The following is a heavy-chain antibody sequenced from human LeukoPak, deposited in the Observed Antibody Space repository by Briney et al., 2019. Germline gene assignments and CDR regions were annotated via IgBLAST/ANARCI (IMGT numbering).Heavy chain of an antibody. D-gene: IGHD3-22*01. CDR1: GFTFNTYA. J-gene: IGHJ6*04. CDR3: ARVRYSSGLYYYYGLGV. Sequence: GRSLRLSCAASGFTFNTYAMHWVRQAPGKGLDWVAVISNDGSDKYYADSVKGRFTISRDNSKNTLYLQMNSLRSEDTAVYYCARVRYSSGLYYYYGLGVWGKGTTVTVSS. V-gene: IGHV3-30*04. CDR2: ISNDGSDK.